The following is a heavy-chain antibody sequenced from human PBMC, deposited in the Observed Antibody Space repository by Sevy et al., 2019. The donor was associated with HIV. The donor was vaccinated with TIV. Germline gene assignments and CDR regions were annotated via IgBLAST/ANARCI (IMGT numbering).Heavy chain of an antibody. J-gene: IGHJ6*02. CDR1: GFTFDEHA. V-gene: IGHV3-9*01. CDR3: AKSKVASVYHYYGMDV. Sequence: GGSLRLSCRTFGFTFDEHAMHWVRQVPGKGLEWVSGIRWNGGSVAYADSVKRRFTISRDNTKSSLSLQMNGLRPEDTAVYYCAKSKVASVYHYYGMDVWGHGTTVTVSS. CDR2: IRWNGGSV.